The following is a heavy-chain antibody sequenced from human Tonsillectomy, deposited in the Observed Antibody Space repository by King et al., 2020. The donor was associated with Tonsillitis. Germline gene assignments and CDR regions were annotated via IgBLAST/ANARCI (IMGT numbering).Heavy chain of an antibody. CDR1: GYTFTSYG. CDR3: AREMCTVVSLCYYYGMDV. CDR2: ISAYNGNT. D-gene: IGHD4-23*01. J-gene: IGHJ6*02. Sequence: VQLVESGAEVKKPGASVKVSCKASGYTFTSYGISWVRQAPGQGLEWMGWISAYNGNTNYAQKLQGRVTMTTDTSTSTAYMELRSLRSDDTAVYYCAREMCTVVSLCYYYGMDVWGQGTTVTVSS. V-gene: IGHV1-18*04.